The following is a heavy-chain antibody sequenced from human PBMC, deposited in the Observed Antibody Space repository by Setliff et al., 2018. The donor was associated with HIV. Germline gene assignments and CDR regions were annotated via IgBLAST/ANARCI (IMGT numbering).Heavy chain of an antibody. CDR3: ARTPQYEGYYDSSGYSQYYFDY. Sequence: PSETLSLTCTVSGGIISSDSFFWSWIRQPAGKGLEWIGHISATGSTNYNPSLKSRVTMSLDTSKNQFSLKLSSVTAADTAVYYCARTPQYEGYYDSSGYSQYYFDYWGQGTLVTVSS. V-gene: IGHV4-61*10. CDR2: ISATGST. CDR1: GGIISSDSFF. J-gene: IGHJ4*02. D-gene: IGHD3-22*01.